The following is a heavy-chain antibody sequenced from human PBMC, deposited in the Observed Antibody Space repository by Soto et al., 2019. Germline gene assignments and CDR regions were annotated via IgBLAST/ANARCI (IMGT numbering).Heavy chain of an antibody. Sequence: SETLSLTCTVSGGSISRYYWSWIRQPPGKGLEWIGYIYYTGSTNYNPSLKSRVTISVDTSKNQFSLNLSSVTAADTAVYYCARDYGDCFDFWGQGTLVTVSS. CDR3: ARDYGDCFDF. CDR2: IYYTGST. CDR1: GGSISRYY. D-gene: IGHD4-17*01. J-gene: IGHJ4*02. V-gene: IGHV4-59*01.